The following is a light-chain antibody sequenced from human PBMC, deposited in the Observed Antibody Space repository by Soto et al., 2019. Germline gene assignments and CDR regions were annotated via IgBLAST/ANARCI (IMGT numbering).Light chain of an antibody. J-gene: IGKJ1*01. CDR2: DAS. CDR3: QQRSNWPPWWT. Sequence: EIVLTQSPGTLSLSPGERATLSCRASQSVSSYLAWYQQKPGQAPRLLIYDASNRATGIPARFSGSGSGTDFTLTICSLEPEDFAVYYCQQRSNWPPWWTFGQGTKVEIK. V-gene: IGKV3-11*01. CDR1: QSVSSY.